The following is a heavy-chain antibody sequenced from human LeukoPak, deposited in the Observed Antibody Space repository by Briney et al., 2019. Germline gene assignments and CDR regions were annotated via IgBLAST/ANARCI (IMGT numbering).Heavy chain of an antibody. V-gene: IGHV1-46*01. D-gene: IGHD1-26*01. CDR2: INPSGGST. CDR1: GYTFTSYY. J-gene: IGHJ6*03. Sequence: ASVKVSCKASGYTFTSYYMHWVRQAPGQGLEWMGIINPSGGSTSYAQKFQGRVTMTRDMSTSTVYMELSSLRSEDTAVYYCARGGAELLAYYYYYYYMDVWGKGTTVTVSS. CDR3: ARGGAELLAYYYYYYYMDV.